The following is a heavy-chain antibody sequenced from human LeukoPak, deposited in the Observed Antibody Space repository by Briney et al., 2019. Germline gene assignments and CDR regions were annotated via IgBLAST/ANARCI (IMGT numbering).Heavy chain of an antibody. Sequence: GGSLRLSCAASGFTFSNYWMSWVRQAPGKGLEWVANINQDGSEKHYVDSVKGRFTISRDNAKNSLYLQMNSLRAEDTAVYYRARARYCSSASCWFDYWGQGTLVTVSS. CDR3: ARARYCSSASCWFDY. CDR1: GFTFSNYW. D-gene: IGHD2-2*01. J-gene: IGHJ4*02. CDR2: INQDGSEK. V-gene: IGHV3-7*03.